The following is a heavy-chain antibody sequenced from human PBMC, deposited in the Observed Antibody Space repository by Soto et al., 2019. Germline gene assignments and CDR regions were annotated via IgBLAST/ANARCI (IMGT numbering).Heavy chain of an antibody. CDR3: AREMSYYGSGSYYKALDY. CDR2: IYYSGST. CDR1: GGSISSYY. Sequence: PSETLSLTCTVSGGSISSYYWSWIRQPPGKGLEWIGYIYYSGSTSYNPSLKSRVTISVDTSKNQFSLKLSSVTAADTAVYYCAREMSYYGSGSYYKALDYWGQGTLVTVSS. J-gene: IGHJ4*02. D-gene: IGHD3-10*01. V-gene: IGHV4-59*01.